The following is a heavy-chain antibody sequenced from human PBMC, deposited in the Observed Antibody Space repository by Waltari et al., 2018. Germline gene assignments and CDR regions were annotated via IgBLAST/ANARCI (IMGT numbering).Heavy chain of an antibody. Sequence: EVQLVESGGGLVKPGRSLRLSCTASGFTFGDYAMSWFRQAPGKGLEWVGFIRSKAYGGTTEDAASVKGRFTISRDDSKSIAYLQMNSLKTEDTAVYYCTRDLMVRGVSTPLDYWGQGTLVTVSS. V-gene: IGHV3-49*05. CDR3: TRDLMVRGVSTPLDY. D-gene: IGHD3-10*01. CDR2: IRSKAYGGTT. J-gene: IGHJ4*02. CDR1: GFTFGDYA.